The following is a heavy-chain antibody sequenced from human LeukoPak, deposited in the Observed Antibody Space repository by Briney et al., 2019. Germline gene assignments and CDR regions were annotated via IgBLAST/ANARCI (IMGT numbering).Heavy chain of an antibody. CDR2: IIPIFGTA. CDR3: ARIRDFWSGFYYFDY. V-gene: IGHV1-69*13. J-gene: IGHJ4*02. CDR1: GGTFSSYA. D-gene: IGHD3-3*01. Sequence: SVKVSCKASGGTFSSYAISWVRQAPGQGLEWMGGIIPIFGTANYAQKFQGRVTITADESTSTAYMELSSLRSEDTAVYYCARIRDFWSGFYYFDYWGQGTLVAVSS.